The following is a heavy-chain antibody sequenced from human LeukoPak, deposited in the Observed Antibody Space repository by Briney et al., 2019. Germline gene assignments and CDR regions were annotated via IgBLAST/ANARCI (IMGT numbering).Heavy chain of an antibody. J-gene: IGHJ6*03. D-gene: IGHD3-10*01. CDR1: GGSFSGYY. CDR3: ARGKGVYYYYMDV. V-gene: IGHV4-34*01. Sequence: SETLSLTCAVYGGSFSGYYWSWIRQPPGKGLGWIGEINHSGSTNYNPSLKSRVTISVDTSKNQFSLKLSSVTAADTAVYYCARGKGVYYYYMDVWGKGTTVTVSS. CDR2: INHSGST.